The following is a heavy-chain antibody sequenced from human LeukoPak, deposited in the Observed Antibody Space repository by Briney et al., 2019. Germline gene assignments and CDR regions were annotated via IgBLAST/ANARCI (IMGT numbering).Heavy chain of an antibody. CDR2: IYHSGST. CDR3: ARVETDYYYYGMDV. J-gene: IGHJ6*04. V-gene: IGHV4-59*12. Sequence: SETLSLTCTVSGGSISSYYWSWIRQPPGKGLEWIGEIYHSGSTNYNPSLKSRVTISVDKSKNQFSLKLSSVTAADTAVYYCARVETDYYYYGMDVWGKGTTVTVSS. CDR1: GGSISSYY.